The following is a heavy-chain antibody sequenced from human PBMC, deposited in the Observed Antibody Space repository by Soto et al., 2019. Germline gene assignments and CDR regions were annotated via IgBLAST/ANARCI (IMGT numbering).Heavy chain of an antibody. CDR3: AKGGLGAYNYYGLDV. V-gene: IGHV3-23*01. CDR1: GFTFRSA. Sequence: GGSLRLSCVASGFTFRSAMTWVRQAPRKGLEWVSAIDGSGEVTFYADSVRGRFTISRDNSKDTLFLQMNSLRADDTAVYYCAKGGLGAYNYYGLDVWGQGTTVTVSS. J-gene: IGHJ6*02. D-gene: IGHD3-16*01. CDR2: IDGSGEVT.